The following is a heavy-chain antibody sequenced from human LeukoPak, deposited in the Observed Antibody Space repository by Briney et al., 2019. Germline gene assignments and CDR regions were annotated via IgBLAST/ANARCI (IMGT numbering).Heavy chain of an antibody. CDR2: IYYSGST. D-gene: IGHD4-4*01. J-gene: IGHJ4*02. CDR1: GGSISGYY. Sequence: PSETLSLTCTVSGGSISGYYWTWVRQPPGKGLEWIGYIYYSGSTKYNPSLKSRVSISVDTSKNQFSLKLNSVTAADTAVYYCARVVPHRYSDFWGQGTLVTVSS. V-gene: IGHV4-59*01. CDR3: ARVVPHRYSDF.